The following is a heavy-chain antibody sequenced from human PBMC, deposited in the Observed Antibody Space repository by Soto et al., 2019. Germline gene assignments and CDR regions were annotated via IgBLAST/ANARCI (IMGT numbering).Heavy chain of an antibody. D-gene: IGHD5-18*01. V-gene: IGHV3-30*03. J-gene: IGHJ4*02. CDR2: ISYDGSNK. CDR1: GFTFSSYG. CDR3: ARDYSSYGPFDY. Sequence: GGSLRLSCVASGFTFSSYGMHWVRQAPGKGLEWVAVISYDGSNKYYADSVKGRFTISRDNAKNSLYLQMNSLRAEDTAVYYCARDYSSYGPFDYWGQGTLVTVSS.